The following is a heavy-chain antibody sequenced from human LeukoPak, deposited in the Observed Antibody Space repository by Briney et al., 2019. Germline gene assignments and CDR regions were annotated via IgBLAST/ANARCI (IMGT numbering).Heavy chain of an antibody. CDR3: AREAPKGPYFDY. CDR1: GGSISSGGYY. Sequence: SETLSLTCTVSGGSISSGGYYWSWIRQHPGKGLEWIGYIYYSGSTYHNPSLKSRVTISVDTSKNQFSLKLSSVTAADTAVYYCAREAPKGPYFDYWGQGTLVTVSS. CDR2: IYYSGST. V-gene: IGHV4-31*03. J-gene: IGHJ4*02.